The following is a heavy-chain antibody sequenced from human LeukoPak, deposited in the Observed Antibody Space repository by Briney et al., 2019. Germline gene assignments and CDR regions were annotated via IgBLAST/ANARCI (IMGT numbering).Heavy chain of an antibody. CDR3: ARAQVDYYFDY. Sequence: VGSLRLSCAASGFTFSSYWMSWVRQAPGKGLEWVAVISYDGSNKYYADSVKGRFTISRDNSKNTVFLQMNSLRAEDTAVYYCARAQVDYYFDYWGQGTLVTVSS. J-gene: IGHJ4*02. V-gene: IGHV3-30-3*01. CDR1: GFTFSSYW. CDR2: ISYDGSNK. D-gene: IGHD2-15*01.